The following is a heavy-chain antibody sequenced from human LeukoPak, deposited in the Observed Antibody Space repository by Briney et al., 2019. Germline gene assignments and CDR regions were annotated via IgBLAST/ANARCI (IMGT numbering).Heavy chain of an antibody. CDR1: GFTFSSYG. J-gene: IGHJ4*02. V-gene: IGHV3-33*06. D-gene: IGHD3-10*01. CDR3: AKSPFGY. CDR2: IWYDGSNK. Sequence: GGSLRLSCAASGFTFSSYGMHWVRQAPGKGLEWVAVIWYDGSNKYYADSVKGRFTISRDNSKNTLYLQMNSLRAEGTAVYYCAKSPFGYWGQGTLVTVSS.